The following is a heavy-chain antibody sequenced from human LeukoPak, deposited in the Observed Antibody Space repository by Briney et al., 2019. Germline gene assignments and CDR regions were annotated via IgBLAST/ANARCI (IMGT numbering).Heavy chain of an antibody. CDR2: ISYDGSNK. CDR1: GFTFSSYA. CDR3: ARGLRSPRDYFDY. D-gene: IGHD4-17*01. Sequence: PGRSLRLSCAASGFTFSSYAMHWVRQAPGKGLEWVSVISYDGSNKYYADSVKGRFTISRDNSKNMLYLQMNSLRAEDTAVYYCARGLRSPRDYFDYWGQGTLVTVSS. J-gene: IGHJ4*02. V-gene: IGHV3-30*01.